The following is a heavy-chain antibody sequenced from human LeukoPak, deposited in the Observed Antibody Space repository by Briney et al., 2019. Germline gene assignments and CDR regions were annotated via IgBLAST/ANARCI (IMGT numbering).Heavy chain of an antibody. CDR2: ISRSDGTT. D-gene: IGHD1-26*01. J-gene: IGHJ4*02. CDR3: AKSIVGATDGGDY. V-gene: IGHV3-53*01. CDR1: GFPLHNNY. Sequence: GSPRPPCGASGFPLHNNYMSWGRRAPGTGLGGGSSISRSDGTTYYADSVKGRFTISRDNSKNTLYLQMNSLRAEDTAVYYCAKSIVGATDGGDYWGQGTLVTVSS.